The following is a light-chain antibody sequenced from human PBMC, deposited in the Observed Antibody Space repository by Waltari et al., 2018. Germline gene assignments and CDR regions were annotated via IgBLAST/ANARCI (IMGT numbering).Light chain of an antibody. J-gene: IGLJ3*02. V-gene: IGLV1-47*01. CDR3: AVWDDSLSGRV. CDR2: RNN. Sequence: QSVLTQPPSASGTPGQRVTISCSGSRSNIGHNYVYWYQQIPGTAPKLLIYRNNQRPSGVPDRFSGSKSGTSASLAISGLRSEDEADYYCAVWDDSLSGRVFGGGTKVTVL. CDR1: RSNIGHNY.